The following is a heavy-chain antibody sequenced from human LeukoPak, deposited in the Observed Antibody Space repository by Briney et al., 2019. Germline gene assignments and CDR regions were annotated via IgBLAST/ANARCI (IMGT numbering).Heavy chain of an antibody. CDR3: VNPGWYYDSSGYSYYYGMDV. V-gene: IGHV3-64D*09. CDR2: IVSNGDST. D-gene: IGHD3-22*01. CDR1: GFTFSRYG. Sequence: GGSLRLSCSASGFTFSRYGMHWVRQAPGKGLEYVSAIVSNGDSTYYADSVKGRFTISRDNAKNTLYLQMSSLRPEGTAVYYCVNPGWYYDSSGYSYYYGMDVWGQGTTVTVSS. J-gene: IGHJ6*02.